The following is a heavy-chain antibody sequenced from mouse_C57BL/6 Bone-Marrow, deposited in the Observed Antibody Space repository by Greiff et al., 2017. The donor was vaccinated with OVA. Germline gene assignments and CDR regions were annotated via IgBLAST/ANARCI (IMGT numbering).Heavy chain of an antibody. CDR3: ARSYYYGSRDY. CDR2: IYPRSGNT. Sequence: VKLQQSGAELARPGASVKLSCKASGYTFTSYGISWVKQRTGQGLEWIGEIYPRSGNTYYNEKFKGKATLTADKSSSTAYMELRSLTSEDSAVYVCARSYYYGSRDYWGQGTLVTVSA. V-gene: IGHV1-81*01. J-gene: IGHJ3*01. CDR1: GYTFTSYG. D-gene: IGHD1-1*01.